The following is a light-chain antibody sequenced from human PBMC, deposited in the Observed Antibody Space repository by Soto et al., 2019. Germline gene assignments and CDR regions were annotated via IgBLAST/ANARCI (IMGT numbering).Light chain of an antibody. V-gene: IGLV2-14*01. CDR1: GSDVGGYNY. CDR2: DVS. CDR3: SSYTSASTPLV. Sequence: QSALTQPASVSGSPGQSIIISCTGTGSDVGGYNYVSWYQQHPGKAPKVMIYDVSNRPSGVSNRFSGSKSGNTASLTISGLQAEDEADYYCSSYTSASTPLVFGGGTKVTVL. J-gene: IGLJ2*01.